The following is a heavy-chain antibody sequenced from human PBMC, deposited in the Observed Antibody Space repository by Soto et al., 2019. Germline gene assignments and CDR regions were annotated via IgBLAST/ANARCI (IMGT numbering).Heavy chain of an antibody. CDR3: ASVGYSYGTYYYYGMDV. J-gene: IGHJ6*02. CDR2: IYYSGST. V-gene: IGHV4-31*03. CDR1: GGSISSVGYY. Sequence: SETLSLTCTVSGGSISSVGYYWSWIRQHPGKGLEWIGYIYYSGSTYYNPSLKSRVTISVDTPQNQFSLKLSSVTAADTAVYYCASVGYSYGTYYYYGMDVWGQGTTVTVSS. D-gene: IGHD5-18*01.